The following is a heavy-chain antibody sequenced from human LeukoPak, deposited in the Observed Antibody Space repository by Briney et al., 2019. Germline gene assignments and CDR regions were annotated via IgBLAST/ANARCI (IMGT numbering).Heavy chain of an antibody. V-gene: IGHV3-48*01. D-gene: IGHD5-18*01. CDR1: GFTFSNYN. CDR2: ITSSSSTI. J-gene: IGHJ4*02. CDR3: ARVWDGYSGEDY. Sequence: GGSLRLSCAASGFTFSNYNMIWVRQAPGKGLECVSYITSSSSTIHYADSVKGRFTISRDNAKKSLYLQMNSLRAEDTAVYYGARVWDGYSGEDYWGQGTLVTVSS.